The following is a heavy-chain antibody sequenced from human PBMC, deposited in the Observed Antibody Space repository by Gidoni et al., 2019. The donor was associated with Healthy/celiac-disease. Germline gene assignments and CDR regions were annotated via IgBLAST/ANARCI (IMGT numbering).Heavy chain of an antibody. J-gene: IGHJ5*02. Sequence: QLQLQASGSGLVTPSQTLSLTCAVSGGSISSGGYSWSWIRQPPGKGLEWIGYIYHSGSTYYNPSLKSRVTISVDRSKNQFSLKLGSVTAADTAVYYCARDKQSNWFDPWGQGTLVTVSS. CDR2: IYHSGST. CDR1: GGSISSGGYS. V-gene: IGHV4-30-2*01. CDR3: ARDKQSNWFDP.